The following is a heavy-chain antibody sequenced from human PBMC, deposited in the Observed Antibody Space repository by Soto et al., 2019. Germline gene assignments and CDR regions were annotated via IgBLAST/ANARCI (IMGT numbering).Heavy chain of an antibody. CDR2: IIPIFGTA. J-gene: IGHJ6*02. CDR3: ARHPSPDYDILTGYYYYYYYGMDV. CDR1: GCTFSSYA. D-gene: IGHD3-9*01. V-gene: IGHV1-69*06. Sequence: AVKVSFKASGCTFSSYAISWVRQAPGQGLEWMGGIIPIFGTANYAQKFQGRVTITADKSTSTAYMELSSLRSEDTAVYYCARHPSPDYDILTGYYYYYYYGMDVWGQGTTVTVS.